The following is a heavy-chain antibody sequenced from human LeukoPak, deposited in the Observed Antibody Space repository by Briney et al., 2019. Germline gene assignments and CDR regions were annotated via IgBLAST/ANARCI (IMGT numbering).Heavy chain of an antibody. CDR3: AKDLPPGTVVKLFKEYEDWFDP. CDR2: ISSRSSSI. CDR1: GFIFSTYS. Sequence: PGGSLRLSCAASGFIFSTYSMNWVRQAPGKGLEWVSSISSRSSSIYYADSVKGRFTISRDNSKNTLYLQMNSLRAEDTAVYYCAKDLPPGTVVKLFKEYEDWFDPWGQGTLVTVSS. V-gene: IGHV3-21*04. J-gene: IGHJ5*02. D-gene: IGHD4-23*01.